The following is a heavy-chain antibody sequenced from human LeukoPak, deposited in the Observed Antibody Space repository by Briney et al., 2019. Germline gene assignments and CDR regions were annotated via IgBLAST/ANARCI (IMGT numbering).Heavy chain of an antibody. CDR2: IWYDGSNK. Sequence: GGSLRLSCVASGFTFDSYGMHWVGQAPGKGLEGVAIIWYDGSNKYYADFVKGRFTTSRDNSKNTLYLQMNSLRADDTAVYYCARVSGYSGTWYVDYWGQGTLVTVSS. D-gene: IGHD6-13*01. CDR3: ARVSGYSGTWYVDY. V-gene: IGHV3-33*01. J-gene: IGHJ4*02. CDR1: GFTFDSYG.